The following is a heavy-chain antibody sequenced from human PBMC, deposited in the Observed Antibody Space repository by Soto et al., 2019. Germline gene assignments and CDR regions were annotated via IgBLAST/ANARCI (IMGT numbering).Heavy chain of an antibody. J-gene: IGHJ4*02. CDR3: ARGQKLLLFGEKN. CDR1: GFTFSDHS. V-gene: IGHV3-11*01. Sequence: GGSLRLSCVASGFTFSDHSMTWIRQAPGKGLEWVSSISGSGTSIYYTDSVKGRFTISRANADNSVFLQMNSLRAEDAAVYYCARGQKLLLFGEKNWGQGTLVNV. CDR2: ISGSGTSI. D-gene: IGHD3-22*01.